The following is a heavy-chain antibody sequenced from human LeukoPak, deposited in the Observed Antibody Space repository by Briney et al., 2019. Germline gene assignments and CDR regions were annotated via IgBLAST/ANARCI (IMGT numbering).Heavy chain of an antibody. Sequence: ASAKVSCKASGYTFTSYGISWVRQAPGQGLEWMGWISAYNGNTNYAQKLQGRVTMTTDTSTCTAYMELRSLRSDDTAVYYCARVVTMVRGVQVGDYWGQGTLVTVSS. CDR1: GYTFTSYG. CDR3: ARVVTMVRGVQVGDY. CDR2: ISAYNGNT. D-gene: IGHD3-10*01. J-gene: IGHJ4*02. V-gene: IGHV1-18*04.